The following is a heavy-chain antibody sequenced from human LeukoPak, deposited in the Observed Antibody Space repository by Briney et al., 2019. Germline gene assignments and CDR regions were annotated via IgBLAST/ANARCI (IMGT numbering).Heavy chain of an antibody. V-gene: IGHV3-48*04. Sequence: GGSLRLSCAASGFTFSSYSMNWVRQAPGKGLEWVSYITSSSSTIYYADSVKGRFTISRDNAKNSLYLQMNSLRAEDTSVYDCARDAGLSNSVEYFQHWGGGTLVTVS. CDR2: ITSSSSTI. CDR3: ARDAGLSNSVEYFQH. J-gene: IGHJ1*01. D-gene: IGHD2-21*01. CDR1: GFTFSSYS.